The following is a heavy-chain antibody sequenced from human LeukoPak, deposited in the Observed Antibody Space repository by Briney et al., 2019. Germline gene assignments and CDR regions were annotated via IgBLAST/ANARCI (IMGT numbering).Heavy chain of an antibody. J-gene: IGHJ5*02. CDR2: INPNSGGT. V-gene: IGHV1-2*02. CDR1: EYTFTRYY. CDR3: ARIRIAAAGTVASDVWFDP. D-gene: IGHD6-13*01. Sequence: ASVKVSCKASEYTFTRYYMHWVRQAPGQELEWMGWINPNSGGTNYAQKFQGRVTMTRDTSISTAYMELSRLRSDDTAVYSCARIRIAAAGTVASDVWFDPWGQGTLVTVSS.